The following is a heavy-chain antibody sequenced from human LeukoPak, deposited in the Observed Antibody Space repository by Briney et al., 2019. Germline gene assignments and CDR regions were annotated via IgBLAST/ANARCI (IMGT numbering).Heavy chain of an antibody. V-gene: IGHV3-30*18. D-gene: IGHD3-10*01. Sequence: GRSLRLSCAASGFTFSSYGMHWVRQAPGKGLEWVAVISYDGSNKYYADSVKGRFTISRDNSKNTLYLQMHSLRAEDRAVYYCAKDVDPFGSGSYVEGFDYWGQGTLVTVSS. CDR3: AKDVDPFGSGSYVEGFDY. CDR2: ISYDGSNK. J-gene: IGHJ4*02. CDR1: GFTFSSYG.